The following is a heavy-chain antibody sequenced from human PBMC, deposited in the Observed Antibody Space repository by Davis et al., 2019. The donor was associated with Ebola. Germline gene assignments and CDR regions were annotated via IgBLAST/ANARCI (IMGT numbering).Heavy chain of an antibody. D-gene: IGHD3-3*02. Sequence: PGGSLRLSCAASGFTFSNAWMSWVRQAPGKGLEWVGRIKSNVDGGTTDYAAPVKGRFTISRDDSKNTLYLQMNSLKTEDTAVCYCTAEAGISFWGQGTLVTVSS. V-gene: IGHV3-15*01. CDR1: GFTFSNAW. CDR3: TAEAGISF. J-gene: IGHJ4*02. CDR2: IKSNVDGGTT.